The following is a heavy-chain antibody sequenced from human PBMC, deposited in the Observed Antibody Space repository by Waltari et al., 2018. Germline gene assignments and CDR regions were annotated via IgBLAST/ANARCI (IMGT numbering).Heavy chain of an antibody. D-gene: IGHD2-8*01. CDR1: GGSIRSYY. CDR3: VKMGSAVFNYIDK. J-gene: IGHJ4*02. Sequence: QVQLQESGPGLVKPSETLSLSCTVSGGSIRSYYWSWVRQTPGMELEWIGYIYTDETTKYNPSIESRVTMSVDTSKNQISLSLRSVTAADTATYYCVKMGSAVFNYIDKWGQGTLVSVSA. V-gene: IGHV4-4*09. CDR2: IYTDETT.